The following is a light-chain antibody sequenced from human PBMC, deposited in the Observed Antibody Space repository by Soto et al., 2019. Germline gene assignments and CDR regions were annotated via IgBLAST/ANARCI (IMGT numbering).Light chain of an antibody. CDR3: SSYTSSSTYV. CDR1: SSDVGGYNY. V-gene: IGLV2-14*01. Sequence: QSALTQPASVSGSPGQSITISCTGTSSDVGGYNYVSWYQQHPGKAPKLMIYEVRNRPSGVSNRFSGSKSGNTDSLTISGLQAEDEADYYCSSYTSSSTYVFGTGTKLTVL. J-gene: IGLJ1*01. CDR2: EVR.